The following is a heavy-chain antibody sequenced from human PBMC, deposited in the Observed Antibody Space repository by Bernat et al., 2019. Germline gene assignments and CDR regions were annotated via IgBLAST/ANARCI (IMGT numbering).Heavy chain of an antibody. CDR3: AKFSAPYFDY. CDR2: ISSDAENT. CDR1: GFTFSDSG. D-gene: IGHD3-16*01. Sequence: DVQLMESGGDLVQPGGSLRLSCSASGFTFSDSGMSWVRLPPGKGLEWVSTISSDAENTHYAGSVQGRFTISRDNSQSTLYLQMDSLRAEAAAIYYCAKFSAPYFDYWGQGALVTVSS. J-gene: IGHJ4*02. V-gene: IGHV3-23*01.